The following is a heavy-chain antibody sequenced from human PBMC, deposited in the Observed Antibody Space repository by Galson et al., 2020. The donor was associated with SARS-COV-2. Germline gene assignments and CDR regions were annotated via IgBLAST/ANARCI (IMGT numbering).Heavy chain of an antibody. D-gene: IGHD2-15*01. J-gene: IGHJ6*02. CDR3: AKDGYCSGGSCYTGYGMDV. CDR1: GFTFSSYA. V-gene: IGHV3-23*01. CDR2: ISGSGGST. Sequence: TGGSLRLSCAASGFTFSSYAMSWVRQAPGKGLEWVSAISGSGGSTYYADSVKGRFTISRDNSKNTLYLQMNSLRAEDTAVYYCAKDGYCSGGSCYTGYGMDVWGQGTTVTVSS.